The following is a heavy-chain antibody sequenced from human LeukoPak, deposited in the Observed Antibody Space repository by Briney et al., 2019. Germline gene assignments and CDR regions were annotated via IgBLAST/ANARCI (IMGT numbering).Heavy chain of an antibody. CDR1: GFTFSSYA. J-gene: IGHJ5*02. Sequence: GGSLRLSCAASGFTFSSYAMSWVRQAPGKGLEWVSAISGSGGSTYYADSVKGRFTISRDNSKNTLYLQMNSLRTEDTAVYYCAKDRRGSFWFDPWGQGTLVTVSS. CDR2: ISGSGGST. V-gene: IGHV3-23*01. CDR3: AKDRRGSFWFDP.